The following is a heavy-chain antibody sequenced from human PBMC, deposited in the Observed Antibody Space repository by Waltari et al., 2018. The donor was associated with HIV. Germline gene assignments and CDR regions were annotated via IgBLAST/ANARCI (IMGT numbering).Heavy chain of an antibody. D-gene: IGHD6-6*01. Sequence: EVQVLESGGDLVQPGGSLRVSCVGPGFMFNNFAINWVRQAPGKGLEWVSRIGNSDGVAKYADSVQGRFIISRDHSKNTVSLQMSSLRAEDTGIYYCATLYSSSADYWGRGTLVTVSS. CDR2: IGNSDGVA. J-gene: IGHJ4*02. CDR1: GFMFNNFA. V-gene: IGHV3-23*01. CDR3: ATLYSSSADY.